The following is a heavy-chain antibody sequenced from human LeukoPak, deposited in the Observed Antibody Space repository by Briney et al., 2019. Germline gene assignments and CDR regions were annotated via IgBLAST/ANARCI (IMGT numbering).Heavy chain of an antibody. CDR3: AKVSSGDYPIDY. V-gene: IGHV3-30*18. CDR1: GFTFSTYG. D-gene: IGHD2-21*02. J-gene: IGHJ4*02. Sequence: GGSLRLSCAASGFTFSTYGMHWVRQAPGKGLEWVAVISYDGSNKYYADSVKGRFTISRDNSKNTLYLQMNSLRAEDTAVYYCAKVSSGDYPIDYWGQGTLVTVSS. CDR2: ISYDGSNK.